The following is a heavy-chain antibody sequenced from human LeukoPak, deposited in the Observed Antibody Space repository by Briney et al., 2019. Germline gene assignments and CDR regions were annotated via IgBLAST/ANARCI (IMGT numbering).Heavy chain of an antibody. Sequence: SETLSLTCTVSGGSISSYYWSWVRQPPGKGLEWIGYIYYSGRTNYNPSLKSRVTISVDTSKNQFSLKLTSVTAADTAVYYCARTTEGGYTYGYFYYYYMDVWGKGTTVTISS. CDR3: ARTTEGGYTYGYFYYYYMDV. D-gene: IGHD5-18*01. V-gene: IGHV4-59*01. CDR2: IYYSGRT. J-gene: IGHJ6*03. CDR1: GGSISSYY.